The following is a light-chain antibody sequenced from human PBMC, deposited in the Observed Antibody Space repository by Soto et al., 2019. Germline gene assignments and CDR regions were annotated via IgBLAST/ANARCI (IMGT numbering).Light chain of an antibody. CDR2: DVN. CDR1: SSDVGGYNL. J-gene: IGLJ1*01. Sequence: QSALTQPASVSGSPGQSITISCTGTSSDVGGYNLVSWYQQYPDKAPKLMIFDVNTRPLGVSNRFSGSKSGNTASLTISRLQAEDEADYYCSSYKSISTLPYVFGTGTKLTVL. CDR3: SSYKSISTLPYV. V-gene: IGLV2-14*01.